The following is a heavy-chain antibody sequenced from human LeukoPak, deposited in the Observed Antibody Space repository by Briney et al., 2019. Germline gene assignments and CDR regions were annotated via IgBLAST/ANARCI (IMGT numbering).Heavy chain of an antibody. CDR3: GKPWGGCYGANCSRSLDI. CDR1: GFTFSSYG. D-gene: IGHD4/OR15-4a*01. J-gene: IGHJ3*02. V-gene: IGHV3-7*03. Sequence: GGSLRLSCAASGFTFSSYGMDWVRQAPGKGLEWVANIREDESEKNYVDSVKGRFTISRDNAKNSVDLQMNSLRAEDTALYYCGKPWGGCYGANCSRSLDIWGQGTMVTVSS. CDR2: IREDESEK.